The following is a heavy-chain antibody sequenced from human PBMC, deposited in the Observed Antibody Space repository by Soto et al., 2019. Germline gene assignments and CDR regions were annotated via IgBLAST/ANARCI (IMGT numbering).Heavy chain of an antibody. J-gene: IGHJ4*02. D-gene: IGHD3-9*01. Sequence: GEALKISCKGSGYSFTSYWIGSVRQMPGKGLEWMGIIYPGDSDTRYSPSFQGQVTISADKSISTAYLQWSSLKASDTAMYYCARHSHRLRYFDYFDYWGQGTLVTVSS. CDR2: IYPGDSDT. CDR1: GYSFTSYW. V-gene: IGHV5-51*01. CDR3: ARHSHRLRYFDYFDY.